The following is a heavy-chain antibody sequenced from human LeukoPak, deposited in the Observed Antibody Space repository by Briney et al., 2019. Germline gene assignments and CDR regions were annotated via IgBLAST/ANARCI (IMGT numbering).Heavy chain of an antibody. Sequence: PSETLSHSCTVSGGPIISYFWSWIRQPAGKGLEWIGRIYTSGSTNYNPSLKSRVTMSVDTSKNQFSLKLSSVTAADTAVYYCARDRNHYDYVWGSYRSPVLDAFDIWGQATMVAVSS. CDR1: GGPIISYF. D-gene: IGHD3-16*02. V-gene: IGHV4-4*07. CDR3: ARDRNHYDYVWGSYRSPVLDAFDI. CDR2: IYTSGST. J-gene: IGHJ3*02.